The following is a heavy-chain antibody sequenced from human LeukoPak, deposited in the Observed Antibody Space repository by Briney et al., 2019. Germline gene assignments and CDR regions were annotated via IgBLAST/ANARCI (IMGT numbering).Heavy chain of an antibody. CDR3: ARDPGKDGYNYSFDY. CDR2: IDYSGSI. J-gene: IGHJ4*02. CDR1: GGSISSGGYY. V-gene: IGHV4-31*03. Sequence: SETLSLTCTVSGGSISSGGYYWSWIRQHPVKGLEWVGYIDYSGSIYYNPSLKSRLTISVDTSKNQFSLRLSSVTAADTAVYYCARDPGKDGYNYSFDYWGQGTLVTVSS. D-gene: IGHD5-24*01.